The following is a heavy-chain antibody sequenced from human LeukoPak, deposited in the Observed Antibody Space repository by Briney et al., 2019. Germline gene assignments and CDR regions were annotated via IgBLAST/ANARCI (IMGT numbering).Heavy chain of an antibody. CDR1: GFTVSSNY. D-gene: IGHD6-19*01. CDR2: IYSGGST. J-gene: IGHJ6*03. CDR3: ARDGTGYSSGWYLYMDV. Sequence: GGSLRLSCAASGFTVSSNYMSWIHQAPGKGLEWVSAIYSGGSTYYADSVKGRFTISRDNSKNTLYLQMNSLRAEDTAVYYCARDGTGYSSGWYLYMDVWGKGTTVTVSS. V-gene: IGHV3-53*01.